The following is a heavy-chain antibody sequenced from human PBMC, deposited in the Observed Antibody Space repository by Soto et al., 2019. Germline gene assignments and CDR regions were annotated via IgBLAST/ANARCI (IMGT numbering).Heavy chain of an antibody. Sequence: QVQLVQSGPEVKKPGASMKVSCKTSGYGFTGYGIAWVRQAPARAPEWMGWISANNGNAVYSHFLQDRVTMTTEASTSTGYLELRDLTLDDTAIYFCGRTGWGTLDSWGQGTLVTVS. V-gene: IGHV1-18*01. CDR3: GRTGWGTLDS. CDR1: GYGFTGYG. CDR2: ISANNGNA. J-gene: IGHJ1*01. D-gene: IGHD7-27*01.